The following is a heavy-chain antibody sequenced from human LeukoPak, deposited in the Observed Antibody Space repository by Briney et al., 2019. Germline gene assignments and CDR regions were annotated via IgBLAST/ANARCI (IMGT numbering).Heavy chain of an antibody. CDR2: IYSSGSS. Sequence: SETLSLTCTVSGGSISSHYWSWVRQPAGKGLEWIGRIYSSGSSNYNPSLKSRVTMSVDTSRKQLSLQVRSVTAADTAVYYCARDGRPYYDSSGYHRRFDYWGQGTLVTVSS. CDR3: ARDGRPYYDSSGYHRRFDY. CDR1: GGSISSHY. D-gene: IGHD3-22*01. J-gene: IGHJ4*02. V-gene: IGHV4-4*07.